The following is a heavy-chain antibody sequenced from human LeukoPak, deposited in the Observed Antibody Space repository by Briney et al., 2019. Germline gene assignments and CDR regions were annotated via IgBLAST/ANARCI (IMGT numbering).Heavy chain of an antibody. CDR2: ISGSGGST. J-gene: IGHJ4*02. Sequence: GGSLRVFCAASGFTFSSYAMSWVRQAPGKGLEWVSAISGSGGSTYYADSVKGRFTISRDNAKNTLYLQMNGLRAEDTAVYYCAIDLVVTSAYWGQGTLVTVSS. D-gene: IGHD3-22*01. V-gene: IGHV3-23*01. CDR3: AIDLVVTSAY. CDR1: GFTFSSYA.